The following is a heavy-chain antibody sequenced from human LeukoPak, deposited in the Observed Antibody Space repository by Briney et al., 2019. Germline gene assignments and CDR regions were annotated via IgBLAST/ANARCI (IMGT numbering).Heavy chain of an antibody. CDR3: ASQGHYYGSGSYLKYFDY. J-gene: IGHJ4*02. CDR2: LYYSGST. D-gene: IGHD3-10*01. Sequence: PSETLSHTCTVSGGSISSGGYYSSWIRQHPGKGLEGIGYLYYSGSTYYNPSLKSRVTISGDTSKNQFSLKLSSVTAADTAVYYCASQGHYYGSGSYLKYFDYWGQGTLVTVSS. CDR1: GGSISSGGYY. V-gene: IGHV4-31*03.